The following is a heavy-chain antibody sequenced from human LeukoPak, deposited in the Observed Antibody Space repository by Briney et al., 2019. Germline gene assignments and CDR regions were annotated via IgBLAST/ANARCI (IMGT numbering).Heavy chain of an antibody. CDR2: ISYDGTNK. J-gene: IGHJ4*02. CDR1: GFTFDTYG. Sequence: PGGSLRLSCAASGFTFDTYGMSWVRQAPGKGLEWVARISYDGTNKYYADSVKGRFTISRDNSKNTVYLQMNSLRTEDTAVYYCARMKAVSGDANYLDYWGQGTLVTVSS. V-gene: IGHV3-30*03. D-gene: IGHD5/OR15-5a*01. CDR3: ARMKAVSGDANYLDY.